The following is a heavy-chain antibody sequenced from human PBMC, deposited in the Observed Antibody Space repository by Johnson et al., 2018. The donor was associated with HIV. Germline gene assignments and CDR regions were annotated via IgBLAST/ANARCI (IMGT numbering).Heavy chain of an antibody. CDR2: IRYDGSNK. CDR1: GFTFSSYG. Sequence: QVYLVESGGGVVQPGKSLRLSCAASGFTFSSYGMHWVRQAPGKGLEWVAFIRYDGSNKYYADSVKGRFTISRDNSKNTLYLQMNSLRADDTAVYYCAKDRGLLDAFDIWGQGTMVTVSS. V-gene: IGHV3-30*02. J-gene: IGHJ3*02. CDR3: AKDRGLLDAFDI.